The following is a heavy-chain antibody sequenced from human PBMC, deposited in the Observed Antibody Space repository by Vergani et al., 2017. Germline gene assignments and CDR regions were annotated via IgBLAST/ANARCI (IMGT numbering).Heavy chain of an antibody. J-gene: IGHJ4*02. CDR3: ARGSCLDGSCYGPLFDY. D-gene: IGHD3-22*01. CDR1: GGSFNTYY. V-gene: IGHV4-4*07. Sequence: QVQLEESGPGLVKPSETLSLTCTVSGGSFNTYYWCWIRQSPGKGLVWIGRIHTSGSTNYNPSLKSRVTMSEDTSKNQCSLNLTSVTAADTAVYICARGSCLDGSCYGPLFDYWGQGILITVSS. CDR2: IHTSGST.